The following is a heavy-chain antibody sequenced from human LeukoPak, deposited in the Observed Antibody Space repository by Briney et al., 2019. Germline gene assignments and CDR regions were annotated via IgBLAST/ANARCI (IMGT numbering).Heavy chain of an antibody. CDR1: GGTFSSYT. V-gene: IGHV1-69*16. D-gene: IGHD5-24*01. CDR2: IIPILGTA. Sequence: SVKVSCKASGGTFSSYTISWVRQAPGQGLEWMGRIIPILGTANYAQKFQGRVTITTDESTSTAYMELSSLRSEDTAVYYCARDRRDGYNLVWWYFDLWGRGTLVTVSS. J-gene: IGHJ2*01. CDR3: ARDRRDGYNLVWWYFDL.